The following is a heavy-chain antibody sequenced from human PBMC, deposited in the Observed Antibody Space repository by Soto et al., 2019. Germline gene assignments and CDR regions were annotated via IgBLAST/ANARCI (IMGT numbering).Heavy chain of an antibody. J-gene: IGHJ6*01. D-gene: IGHD3-3*01. V-gene: IGHV1-18*01. Sequence: ASVKVSCKASGYTFTSYGISWVRQAPGQGLEWMGWISAYNGNTNYAQKLQGRVTMTTDTSTSTAYMELRSLRSDDTAVYYCARFVLRLLEWSHCGMDVXXXXXTVTVSS. CDR3: ARFVLRLLEWSHCGMDV. CDR1: GYTFTSYG. CDR2: ISAYNGNT.